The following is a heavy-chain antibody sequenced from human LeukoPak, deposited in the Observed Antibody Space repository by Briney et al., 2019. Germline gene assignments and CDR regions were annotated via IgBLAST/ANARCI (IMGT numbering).Heavy chain of an antibody. CDR3: ASDRVFYGLDV. V-gene: IGHV3-21*01. CDR1: GFTFSSYA. Sequence: GGSLRLSCAASGFTFSSYAMSWVRQAPGKGLEWVSSISSSSSYIYYADSVKGRFTISRDNAKNSLYLQMNSLRAEDTAVYYCASDRVFYGLDVWGQGTTVTVSS. CDR2: ISSSSSYI. J-gene: IGHJ6*02.